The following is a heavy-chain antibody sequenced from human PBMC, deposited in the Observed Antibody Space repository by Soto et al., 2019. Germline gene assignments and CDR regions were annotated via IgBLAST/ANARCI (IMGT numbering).Heavy chain of an antibody. J-gene: IGHJ4*02. V-gene: IGHV3-7*01. CDR2: IKQDGSEK. CDR3: ARLYCSGGSCYPYYFDY. D-gene: IGHD2-15*01. CDR1: GFTFSSYW. Sequence: EVQLVESGGGLVQPGGSLRLSCAASGFTFSSYWMSWVRQAPGKGLEWVANIKQDGSEKYYVDSVKGRFTISRDNATNSLYLQMNSLSAEDTAVYYCARLYCSGGSCYPYYFDYWGQGTLVTVSA.